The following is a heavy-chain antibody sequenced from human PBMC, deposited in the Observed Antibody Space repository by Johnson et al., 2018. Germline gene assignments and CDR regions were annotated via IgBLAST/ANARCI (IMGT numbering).Heavy chain of an antibody. V-gene: IGHV3-30*03. CDR2: VSNDGSHQ. Sequence: QVQLQESGGGVVQPGRSLRLSCAASGFTFSSYGMHWVRQAPGKGLEWVAVVSNDGSHQYYAAAVKGRFIISRDNSKNTLYLQMNSLRAEDTAVYYCARSNDADYWGQGTLVTVSS. CDR1: GFTFSSYG. CDR3: ARSNDADY. J-gene: IGHJ4*02.